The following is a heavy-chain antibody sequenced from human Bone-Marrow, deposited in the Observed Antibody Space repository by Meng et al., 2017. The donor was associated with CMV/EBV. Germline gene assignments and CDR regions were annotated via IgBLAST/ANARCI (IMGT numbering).Heavy chain of an antibody. Sequence: SLKISCAAAGSTFSSYAMHWVRQAPGKGLEWVAVIPYDGSNKYYADSVKGRLTISRDNYKNTLYLQMNSLRADDTAVYYCASVRDSMVMYYYYGMEVWGQGTTVTVSS. CDR2: IPYDGSNK. J-gene: IGHJ6*02. D-gene: IGHD5-18*01. CDR3: ASVRDSMVMYYYYGMEV. V-gene: IGHV3-30*04. CDR1: GSTFSSYA.